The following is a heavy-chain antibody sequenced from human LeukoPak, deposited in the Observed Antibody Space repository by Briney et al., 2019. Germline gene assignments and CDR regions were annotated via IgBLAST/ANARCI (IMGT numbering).Heavy chain of an antibody. J-gene: IGHJ3*02. Sequence: PGGSLRLSCAASGFTFSSYSMNWVRQAPGKGLEWVSYISSSSSTIYYADSVKGRFTISRDNAKNSLYLQMNSLRDEDTAVYYCARNSLAYCGGNCYDAFDIWGQGTMVTVSS. D-gene: IGHD2-21*02. V-gene: IGHV3-48*02. CDR3: ARNSLAYCGGNCYDAFDI. CDR1: GFTFSSYS. CDR2: ISSSSSTI.